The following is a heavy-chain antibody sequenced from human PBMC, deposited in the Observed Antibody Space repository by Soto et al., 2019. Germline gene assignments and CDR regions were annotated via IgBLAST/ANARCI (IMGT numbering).Heavy chain of an antibody. CDR3: ARDGRYRYGSYSHYGMDV. CDR1: GYTFTTYA. CDR2: INVDNGNT. Sequence: QIQLVQSGADVRKPGASVNVSCTASGYTFTTYAMHWVRQAPGQRPEWMGWINVDNGNTKYSQNFHGRVTITRDTSASTAYMELSGLTYGDTGVYFCARDGRYRYGSYSHYGMDVWGQGTTVIVSS. D-gene: IGHD3-16*02. J-gene: IGHJ6*02. V-gene: IGHV1-3*01.